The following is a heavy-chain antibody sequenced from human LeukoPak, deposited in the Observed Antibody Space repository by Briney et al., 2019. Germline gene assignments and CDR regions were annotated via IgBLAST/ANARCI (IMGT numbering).Heavy chain of an antibody. D-gene: IGHD5-12*01. CDR1: GFTFSDYY. J-gene: IGHJ4*02. V-gene: IGHV4-59*01. CDR3: AREITLTGYKYGLGFNY. CDR2: IYYSGAT. Sequence: LRLSCAASGFTFSDYYMSWIRQSPGMGLEWIGSIYYSGATDYNPSLKSRVTISADTSNNQFSLRLTSVTAADTAVYYCAREITLTGYKYGLGFNYWGQGTLVTVSS.